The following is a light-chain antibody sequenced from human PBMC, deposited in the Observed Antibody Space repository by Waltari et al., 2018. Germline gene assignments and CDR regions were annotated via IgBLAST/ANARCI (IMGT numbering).Light chain of an antibody. J-gene: IGLJ2*01. CDR3: QTWATGIQV. CDR2: LNSDGSH. Sequence: QLVLTQSPSASASLGASVKLTCTLSSGHTNYAIAWHQQQPEKGPRYLMKLNSDGSHTKGDVIPDRFSGSSSGAERYLTISSLQSEDEADYYCQTWATGIQVFGGGTKLTVL. V-gene: IGLV4-69*01. CDR1: SGHTNYA.